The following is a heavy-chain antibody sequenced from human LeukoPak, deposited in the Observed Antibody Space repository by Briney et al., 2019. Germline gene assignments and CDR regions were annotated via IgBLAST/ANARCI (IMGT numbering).Heavy chain of an antibody. J-gene: IGHJ4*02. CDR3: ARDRHTIFGEDY. V-gene: IGHV1-2*02. CDR1: GYTFIGYY. D-gene: IGHD3-3*01. CDR2: INPGGGT. Sequence: ASVKVSCKASGYTFIGYYMHWVRQAPGQGLEWMGWINPGGGTNYAQKFQGRVTMTRDTSISTAYMELSSLRSDDTAVYYCARDRHTIFGEDYWGQGTLVTVSS.